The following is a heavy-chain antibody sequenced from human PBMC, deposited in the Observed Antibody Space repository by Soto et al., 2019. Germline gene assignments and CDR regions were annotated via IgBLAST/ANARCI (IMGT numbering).Heavy chain of an antibody. CDR1: GGTFSSYA. Sequence: ASVKVSCKASGGTFSSYAISWVRQAPGQGLEWMGGIIPIFGTANYAQKFQGRVTITADESTSTAYMELSSLRSEDTAVYYCARVVYASIKDGLAYGWFDPWGQGTLVTVSS. CDR3: ARVVYASIKDGLAYGWFDP. J-gene: IGHJ5*02. CDR2: IIPIFGTA. V-gene: IGHV1-69*13. D-gene: IGHD2-8*01.